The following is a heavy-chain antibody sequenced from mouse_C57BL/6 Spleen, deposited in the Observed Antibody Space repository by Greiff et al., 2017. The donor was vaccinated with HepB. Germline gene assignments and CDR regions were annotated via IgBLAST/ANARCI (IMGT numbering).Heavy chain of an antibody. D-gene: IGHD1-1*01. V-gene: IGHV5-4*03. CDR1: GFTFSSYA. CDR2: ISDGGSYT. CDR3: ARGGDYYGSSDYYAMDY. Sequence: EVKLMESGGGLVKPGGSLKLSCAASGFTFSSYAMSWVRQTPEKRLEWVATISDGGSYTYYPDNVKGRFTISRDNAKNNLYLQMSHLKSEDTAMYYCARGGDYYGSSDYYAMDYWGQGTSVTVSS. J-gene: IGHJ4*01.